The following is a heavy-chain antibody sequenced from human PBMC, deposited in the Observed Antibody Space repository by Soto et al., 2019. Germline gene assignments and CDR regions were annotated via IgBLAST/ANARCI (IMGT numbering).Heavy chain of an antibody. CDR1: GYTFTSYG. V-gene: IGHV1-3*01. CDR3: VRRHVSATGIDWFDP. D-gene: IGHD6-13*01. CDR2: INAANGDT. J-gene: IGHJ5*02. Sequence: AASVKVSCKASGYTFTSYGIHWVRQAPGQRLEWMGWINAANGDTKYSPKFQGRVTITRDTSASTAYMELSSLRSEDTAVYYCVRRHVSATGIDWFDPWGQGTLVTSPQ.